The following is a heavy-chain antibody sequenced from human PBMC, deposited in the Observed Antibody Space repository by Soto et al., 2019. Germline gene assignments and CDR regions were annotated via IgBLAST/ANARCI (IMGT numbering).Heavy chain of an antibody. CDR3: ARQIYDSDTGPNFQYYFDS. CDR2: INYSGYS. J-gene: IGHJ4*02. CDR1: GDSISRENFF. D-gene: IGHD3-22*01. Sequence: SETLSLTCTVSGDSISRENFFWSWIRQLPGKGLEWIGNINYSGYSHYNPSLQSRVIMSVDTSKNQFSLKLTSVTASDTAMYYCARQIYDSDTGPNFQYYFDSWGQGTPVTVSS. V-gene: IGHV4-31*03.